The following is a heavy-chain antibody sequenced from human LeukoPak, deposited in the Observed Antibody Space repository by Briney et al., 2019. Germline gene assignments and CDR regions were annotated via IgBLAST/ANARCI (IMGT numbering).Heavy chain of an antibody. CDR3: ARRITMIVVVTYYFDY. V-gene: IGHV3-23*01. J-gene: IGHJ4*02. CDR2: ISGSGGST. Sequence: PGGSLRLSCAASGFNFSNAWMSWVRQAPGKGLEWVSAISGSGGSTYYADSVKGRFTISRDNSKNTLYLQMNSLRAEDTAVYYCARRITMIVVVTYYFDYWGQGTLVTVSS. D-gene: IGHD3-22*01. CDR1: GFNFSNAW.